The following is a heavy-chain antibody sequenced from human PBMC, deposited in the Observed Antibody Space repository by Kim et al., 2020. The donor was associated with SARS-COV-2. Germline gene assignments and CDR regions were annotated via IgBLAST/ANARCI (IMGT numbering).Heavy chain of an antibody. Sequence: GGSLRLSCAASGFTFDDYAMHWVRQAPGKGLEWVSLISGDGGSTYYADSVKGRFTISRDNSKNSLYLQMNSLRTEDTALYYCAKDRDCSSTSCRSTYYYYGMDVWGQGTTVTVSS. CDR1: GFTFDDYA. J-gene: IGHJ6*02. V-gene: IGHV3-43*02. CDR3: AKDRDCSSTSCRSTYYYYGMDV. D-gene: IGHD2-2*01. CDR2: ISGDGGST.